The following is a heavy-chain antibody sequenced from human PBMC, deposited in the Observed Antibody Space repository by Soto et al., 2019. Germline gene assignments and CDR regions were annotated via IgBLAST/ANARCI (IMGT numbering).Heavy chain of an antibody. CDR3: ARDRATVTTDDAFDI. CDR1: GYTFTSYG. V-gene: IGHV1-18*01. D-gene: IGHD4-17*01. Sequence: ASVKVSCKASGYTFTSYGISWVRQDPGQGLEWMGWISAYNGNTNYAQKLQGRVTMTTDTSTSTAYMELRSLRSDDTAVYYCARDRATVTTDDAFDIWGQGTMVTVSS. J-gene: IGHJ3*02. CDR2: ISAYNGNT.